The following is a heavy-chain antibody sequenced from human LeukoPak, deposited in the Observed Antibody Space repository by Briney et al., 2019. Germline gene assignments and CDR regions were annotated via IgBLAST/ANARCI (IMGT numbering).Heavy chain of an antibody. V-gene: IGHV3-33*01. CDR3: ARVTGYCSSTSCFDHGMDV. Sequence: GGSLRLSCAASGFTFSSYGMHWVRQAPGKGLEWVAVIWYDGSNKYYADSVKGRFTISRDNSKNTLYLQMNSLRAEDTAVYYCARVTGYCSSTSCFDHGMDVWGQGTTVTVSS. CDR2: IWYDGSNK. CDR1: GFTFSSYG. J-gene: IGHJ6*02. D-gene: IGHD2-2*01.